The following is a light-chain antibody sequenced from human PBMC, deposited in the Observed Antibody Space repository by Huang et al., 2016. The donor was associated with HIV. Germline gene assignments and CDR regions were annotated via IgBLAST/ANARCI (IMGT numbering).Light chain of an antibody. V-gene: IGKV1-39*01. CDR2: ATS. J-gene: IGKJ3*01. CDR3: QQSYSSPRVT. Sequence: DIQMTQSPSSLSAFVGDSVTITCRASQNINIHLKWYQQKPGKGPKRLIYATSSLYSGVPSRFSGSGSGTDFTLTINSLQPEDSATYSCQQSYSSPRVTFGPGTKINI. CDR1: QNINIH.